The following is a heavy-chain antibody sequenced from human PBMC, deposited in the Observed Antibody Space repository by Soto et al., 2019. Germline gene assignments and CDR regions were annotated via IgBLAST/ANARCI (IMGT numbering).Heavy chain of an antibody. CDR1: GFTFSSYA. CDR2: ISGSGGST. D-gene: IGHD3-16*02. CDR3: AKEGYYDYVWGSYRYTWFDP. J-gene: IGHJ5*02. V-gene: IGHV3-23*01. Sequence: EVQLLESGGGLVQPGGSLRLSCAASGFTFSSYAMSWVRQAPGKGLEWVSAISGSGGSTYYADSVKGRFTISRDNSKNTLYLQMNSLRAEDTAVYYCAKEGYYDYVWGSYRYTWFDPWGQGTLVTVSS.